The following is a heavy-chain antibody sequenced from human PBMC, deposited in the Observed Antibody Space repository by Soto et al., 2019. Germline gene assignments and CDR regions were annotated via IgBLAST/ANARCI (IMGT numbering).Heavy chain of an antibody. CDR2: IVVGSGNT. Sequence: QMQLVQSGPEVKKPGTSVKVSCKASGFTFTSSAMQWVRQARGQRLEWIGWIVVGSGNTNYAQKFQERVTITRDMSTSTAYMELSSLRSADTAVYYCAADTLGFRYYYGMDVWGQGTTVTVSS. V-gene: IGHV1-58*02. CDR3: AADTLGFRYYYGMDV. CDR1: GFTFTSSA. J-gene: IGHJ6*02. D-gene: IGHD3-10*01.